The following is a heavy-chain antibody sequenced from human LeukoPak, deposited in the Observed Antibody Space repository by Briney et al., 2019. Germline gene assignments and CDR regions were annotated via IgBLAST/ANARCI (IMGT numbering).Heavy chain of an antibody. J-gene: IGHJ4*02. CDR2: IYYSGST. CDR1: GGSISSYY. V-gene: IGHV4-59*01. CDR3: AMVQLGSFDY. D-gene: IGHD6-6*01. Sequence: PSETLSLTCTVSGGSISSYYWSWIRQPPGKGLEWIGYIYYSGSTNYNPSLKSRVTISVDTSKNQFSLKLSSVTAADTAVYYYAMVQLGSFDYWGQGTLVTVSS.